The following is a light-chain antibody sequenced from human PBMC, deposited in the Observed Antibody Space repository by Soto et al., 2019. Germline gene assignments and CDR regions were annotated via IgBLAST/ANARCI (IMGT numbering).Light chain of an antibody. V-gene: IGKV2-30*02. J-gene: IGKJ1*01. CDR1: QSLVHSDGNTY. CDR2: RVS. CDR3: MQGTHWPRT. Sequence: DVVVTQSPLSLPVTLGQPASISCRSSQSLVHSDGNTYLNWYQQRSGKSPRRQIYRVSNRKSGVPERFSGSGSGAKFTLNISRVEAEDVGTYYCMQGTHWPRTFGQGTKVEIK.